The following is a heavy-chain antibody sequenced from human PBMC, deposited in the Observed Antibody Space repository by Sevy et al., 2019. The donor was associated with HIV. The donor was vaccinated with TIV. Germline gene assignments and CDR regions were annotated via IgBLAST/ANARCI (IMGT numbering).Heavy chain of an antibody. CDR1: GFTFSGYA. D-gene: IGHD3-22*01. CDR3: AKGDFYYDSSGYYLFDY. J-gene: IGHJ4*02. Sequence: GGSLRLSCAASGFTFSGYAMSWVRQAPGKGLEWVSGISGSGDNSYYADSVKGRFTISRDNSKNTLYLQMNILRAEDTAVYYCAKGDFYYDSSGYYLFDYWGQGTLVTVSS. CDR2: ISGSGDNS. V-gene: IGHV3-23*01.